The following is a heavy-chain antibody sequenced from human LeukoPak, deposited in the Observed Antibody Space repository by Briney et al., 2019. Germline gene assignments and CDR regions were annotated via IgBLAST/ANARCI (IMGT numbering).Heavy chain of an antibody. CDR2: INPSGGST. D-gene: IGHD5-12*01. J-gene: IGHJ6*02. CDR3: ARDQIVAPYYHYYGMDV. V-gene: IGHV1-46*01. CDR1: GYTFTSYY. Sequence: ASVKVSCKASGYTFTSYYMHWVRQAPGQGLEWMGIINPSGGSTSYAQKFQGRVTMTRDTSTSTVYMELSSLRSEDTAVYYCARDQIVAPYYHYYGMDVWGQGTTVTVSS.